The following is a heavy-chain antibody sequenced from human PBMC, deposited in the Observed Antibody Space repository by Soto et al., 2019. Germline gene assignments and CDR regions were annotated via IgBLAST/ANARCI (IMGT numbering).Heavy chain of an antibody. CDR1: GYSFTSLD. V-gene: IGHV1-8*01. CDR2: MQPSSGRT. Sequence: QVQLVQSGAEVREPGASVKVSCKASGYSFTSLDINWVRQTTGQGLEWMGWMQPSSGRTGYAQKFQGRVTMTMDTSINTAYLELGSLTPDDTAFSYCARGVTAGVDYWGQGTLVTVSS. CDR3: ARGVTAGVDY. D-gene: IGHD1-26*01. J-gene: IGHJ4*02.